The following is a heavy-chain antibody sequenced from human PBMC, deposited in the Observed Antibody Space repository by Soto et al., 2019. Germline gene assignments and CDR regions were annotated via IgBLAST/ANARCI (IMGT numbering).Heavy chain of an antibody. Sequence: QVQLQESDPGLLKPSGTLFLTCAVSGASVSSGNWWSWVRQPPGKGLEWIGEMHPSGNTNYKPSLKSRVSVSVDQSKNQLSLHLNSLTAADTAVYFCARHGDYFFDFWGQGTLVTVSS. J-gene: IGHJ4*02. CDR1: GASVSSGNW. D-gene: IGHD2-21*01. CDR3: ARHGDYFFDF. CDR2: MHPSGNT. V-gene: IGHV4-4*02.